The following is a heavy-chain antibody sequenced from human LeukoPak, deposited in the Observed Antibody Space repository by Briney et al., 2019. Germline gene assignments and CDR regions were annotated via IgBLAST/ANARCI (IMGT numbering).Heavy chain of an antibody. Sequence: PGGSLRLSCAASGFTFTKYWVAWVRQAPGKGLEWVANIQQDGSEAYYADSVTGRFTISRDNAKNSLYLQMNSLRAEDTAVYYCSNGIYDKSYWGQGTLVTVSS. CDR3: SNGIYDKSY. CDR2: IQQDGSEA. J-gene: IGHJ4*02. CDR1: GFTFTKYW. V-gene: IGHV3-7*01. D-gene: IGHD3-22*01.